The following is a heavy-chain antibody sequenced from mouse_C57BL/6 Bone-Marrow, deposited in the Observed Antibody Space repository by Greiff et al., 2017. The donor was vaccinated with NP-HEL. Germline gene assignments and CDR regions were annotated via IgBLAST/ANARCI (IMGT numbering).Heavy chain of an antibody. CDR2: ISNGGGST. D-gene: IGHD2-1*01. V-gene: IGHV5-12*01. CDR1: GFTFSDYY. J-gene: IGHJ3*01. Sequence: EVHLVESGGGLVQPGGSLKLSCAASGFTFSDYYMYWVRQTPEKRLEWVAYISNGGGSTYYPDTVKGRFTISRDNAKNTLYLQMSRLKSEDTAMYYCARHAPLNYYCPFAYWGQGTLVTVSA. CDR3: ARHAPLNYYCPFAY.